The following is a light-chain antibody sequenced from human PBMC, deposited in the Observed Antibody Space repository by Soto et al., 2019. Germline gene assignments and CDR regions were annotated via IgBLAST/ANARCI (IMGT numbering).Light chain of an antibody. J-gene: IGKJ1*01. Sequence: ETVLTQSPGTLSLSPGERATLSCRASQSVGGSLAWYQQRPGQAPRLLVYHTSNRATGIPDRFSASGSGTGFTLNISRLEPEDFAVYYCQQYESSPRTFGQGTKVEIK. CDR1: QSVGGS. CDR3: QQYESSPRT. V-gene: IGKV3-20*01. CDR2: HTS.